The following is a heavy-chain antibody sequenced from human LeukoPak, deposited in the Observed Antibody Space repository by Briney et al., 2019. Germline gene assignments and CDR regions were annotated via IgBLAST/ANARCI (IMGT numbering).Heavy chain of an antibody. CDR1: GYTSTNYA. CDR3: ARIFGGPRRWLQRGSNDY. CDR2: INTNTGNP. D-gene: IGHD5-24*01. J-gene: IGHJ4*02. Sequence: ASVKVSCKASGYTSTNYAMNWVRQAPGQGLEWMGWINTNTGNPTYAQGFTGRFVFSLDTSVSTAYLQMSSLKAEDTAVYYCARIFGGPRRWLQRGSNDYWGQGTLVTVSS. V-gene: IGHV7-4-1*02.